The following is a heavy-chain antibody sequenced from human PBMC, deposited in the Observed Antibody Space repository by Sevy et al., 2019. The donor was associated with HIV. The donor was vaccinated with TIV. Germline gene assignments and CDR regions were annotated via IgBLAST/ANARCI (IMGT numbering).Heavy chain of an antibody. Sequence: GGSLRLSCAASGFTVSRYGMHWVRQAPGKGLEWVAVISYDGSNKYYADSVKGRFTISRDNSKNTLYLQMNSLRAEDTAVYYCAKSSGGWYGDGGYWGQGTLVTVSS. J-gene: IGHJ4*02. V-gene: IGHV3-30*18. CDR3: AKSSGGWYGDGGY. CDR2: ISYDGSNK. D-gene: IGHD6-19*01. CDR1: GFTVSRYG.